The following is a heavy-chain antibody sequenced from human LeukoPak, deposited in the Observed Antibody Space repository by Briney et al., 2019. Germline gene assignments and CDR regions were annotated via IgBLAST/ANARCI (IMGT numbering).Heavy chain of an antibody. Sequence: GGSLRLSCAASGFTFSSAAMTWVRQAPGRGLEWVSTVTGSDDRTYYADSVKGRFTISRDYSRNMLHLQMNSLRVEDTAMYYCAKGPQLNSGYHPDYWSQGTLVTVSS. CDR1: GFTFSSAA. V-gene: IGHV3-23*01. J-gene: IGHJ4*02. D-gene: IGHD3-22*01. CDR2: VTGSDDRT. CDR3: AKGPQLNSGYHPDY.